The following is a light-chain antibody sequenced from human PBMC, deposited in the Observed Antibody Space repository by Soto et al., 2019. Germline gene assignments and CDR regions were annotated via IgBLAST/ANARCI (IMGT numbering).Light chain of an antibody. Sequence: DIVMTQSPVSLAVSLGERATINCKSSQSLLYNSNNNNFLAWYQQKPGQPPKLLINWASTRESGVPDRFTGGGSGTDFTLTTSSLQAEDVAVYYCQQFYFSPLTFGGGTKVDIK. J-gene: IGKJ4*01. CDR3: QQFYFSPLT. CDR2: WAS. CDR1: QSLLYNSNNNNF. V-gene: IGKV4-1*01.